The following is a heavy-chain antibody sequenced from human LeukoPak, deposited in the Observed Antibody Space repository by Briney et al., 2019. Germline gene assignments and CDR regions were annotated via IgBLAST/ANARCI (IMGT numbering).Heavy chain of an antibody. Sequence: SVKVSFKASGCTFSSYAISWVRQARGQGLEWMGGIIPIFGTANYAQKSQGRATITTDESTSTAYMELSSLRSEDTAVYYCARAKWELGHYFDYWGQGTLVTVSS. D-gene: IGHD1-26*01. CDR3: ARAKWELGHYFDY. J-gene: IGHJ4*02. CDR1: GCTFSSYA. CDR2: IIPIFGTA. V-gene: IGHV1-69*05.